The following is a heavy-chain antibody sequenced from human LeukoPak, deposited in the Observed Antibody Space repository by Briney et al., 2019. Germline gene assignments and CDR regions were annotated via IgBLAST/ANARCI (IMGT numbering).Heavy chain of an antibody. V-gene: IGHV3-64*01. CDR3: ARGVYCGCECFDP. CDR2: ISSNGGST. CDR1: GFTFSSYA. Sequence: QTGGSLRLSCAASGFTFSSYAMHWVRQAPGKGLEYVSAISSNGGSTYYANSVKGRFTISRDNSKNTLYLQMGSLRAEDMAVYYCARGVYCGCECFDPWGQGTLVTVSS. D-gene: IGHD2-21*01. J-gene: IGHJ5*02.